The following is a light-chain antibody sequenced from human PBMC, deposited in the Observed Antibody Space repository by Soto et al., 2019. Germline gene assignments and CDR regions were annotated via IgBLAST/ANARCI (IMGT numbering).Light chain of an antibody. CDR1: LSVSVY. CDR3: QQYASSPPIT. CDR2: GAS. J-gene: IGKJ5*01. V-gene: IGKV3-20*01. Sequence: VVLTQSPATLSLSPRERATLSCRTSLSVSVYLDWYQQKPGQAPRLLIYGASIRATGIPDRFSGSGSETDFTLTISRLEPEDFALYYCQQYASSPPITFGQGTRLEIK.